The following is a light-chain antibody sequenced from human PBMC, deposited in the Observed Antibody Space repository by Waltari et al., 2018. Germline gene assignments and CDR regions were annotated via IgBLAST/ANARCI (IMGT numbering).Light chain of an antibody. CDR3: SSYTSSNTWV. V-gene: IGLV2-14*03. J-gene: IGLJ3*02. CDR1: SSDICDYDF. CDR2: DVS. Sequence: QSALPQPPSVSGSPGPSIPISCTATSSDICDYDFVPWYQQHPGKAPQLVIYDVSNRPSGVSDRFSGSKSGNTASLTISGLQAEDEADYYCSSYTSSNTWVFGGGTKVTVL.